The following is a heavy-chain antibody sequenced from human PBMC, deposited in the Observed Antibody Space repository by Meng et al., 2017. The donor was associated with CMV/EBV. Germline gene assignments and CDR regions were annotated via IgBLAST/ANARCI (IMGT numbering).Heavy chain of an antibody. CDR2: IYYSGST. V-gene: IGHV4-39*01. J-gene: IGHJ4*02. D-gene: IGHD2-2*01. CDR1: GGSISSSSYY. CDR3: AREAIDCSSTSCELDY. Sequence: SETLSLTCTVSGGSISSSSYYWGWIRQPPGKGLEWIGSIYYSGSTYYNPSLKSRVTISVDTSKNQFSLKLSSVTAAGTAVYYCAREAIDCSSTSCELDYWGQGTLVTVSS.